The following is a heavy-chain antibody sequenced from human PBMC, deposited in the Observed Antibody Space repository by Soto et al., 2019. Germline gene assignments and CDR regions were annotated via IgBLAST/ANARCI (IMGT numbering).Heavy chain of an antibody. CDR1: GFTFSTYA. CDR2: IRGSGGST. Sequence: PGGSLRLSCAASGFTFSTYAMSWVRQAPGKGPEWVSTIRGSGGSTHYPDSVKGRFTISRDNSKNTLYLQMNSLRAEDTAVYYCAKDWGTKLTTNWFDPWGQGTLVTVSS. D-gene: IGHD3-16*01. J-gene: IGHJ5*02. CDR3: AKDWGTKLTTNWFDP. V-gene: IGHV3-23*01.